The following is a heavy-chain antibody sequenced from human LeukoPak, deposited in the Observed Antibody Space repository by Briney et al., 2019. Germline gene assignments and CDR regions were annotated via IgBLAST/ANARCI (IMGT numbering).Heavy chain of an antibody. CDR2: INSKTDGGTT. V-gene: IGHV3-15*01. J-gene: IGHJ6*02. CDR1: GFPFSRYW. Sequence: GGSLRLSCAASGFPFSRYWLSWVRQAPGKGLEWVGRINSKTDGGTTEYAAPVKGRLTISRDDSKNTLYLQMNGLKTEDTAVYYCTTSIVGATGRRGYYYGMDVWGQGTTVTVSS. CDR3: TTSIVGATGRRGYYYGMDV. D-gene: IGHD1-26*01.